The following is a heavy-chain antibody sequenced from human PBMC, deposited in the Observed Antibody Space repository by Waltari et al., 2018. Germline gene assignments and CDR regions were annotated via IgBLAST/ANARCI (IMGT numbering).Heavy chain of an antibody. J-gene: IGHJ5*02. CDR3: TRDLYGSGGDWFDP. Sequence: EVRLAESGGGLVKPGGSLGLYSTASGFDFRGLGMNWVRQAPGTGLEWVSSIGGTHSNIFYADSVKGRFTVSRDNAKNSLYLQMDNLRAEDSGLYFCTRDLYGSGGDWFDPWGQGTLVTVSS. V-gene: IGHV3-21*03. CDR2: IGGTHSNI. CDR1: GFDFRGLG. D-gene: IGHD3-10*01.